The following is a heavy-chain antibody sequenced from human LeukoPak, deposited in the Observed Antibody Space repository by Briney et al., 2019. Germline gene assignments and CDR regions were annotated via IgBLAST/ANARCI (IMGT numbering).Heavy chain of an antibody. Sequence: PGRSLRLSCAASGFTFSSYGMHWVRQAPGKGLEWVAVIWYDGSNKYYADSVKGRFTISRDNSKNTLYLQMNSLRAEDTAVYYCASFTGYSNQEGYWGQGTLVTVSS. CDR2: IWYDGSNK. D-gene: IGHD6-13*01. CDR1: GFTFSSYG. V-gene: IGHV3-33*01. CDR3: ASFTGYSNQEGY. J-gene: IGHJ4*02.